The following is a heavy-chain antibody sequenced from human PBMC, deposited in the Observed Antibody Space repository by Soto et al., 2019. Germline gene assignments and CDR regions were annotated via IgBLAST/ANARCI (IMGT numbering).Heavy chain of an antibody. CDR1: GGSISSGGCY. CDR3: ARGLTIFGVESYGYYFDY. CDR2: IYYSEST. D-gene: IGHD3-3*01. Sequence: QVQLQESGPGLVKPSQTLSLTCTVSGGSISSGGCYWSWIRQHPGKGLEWIGYIYYSESTYYNPSLKSRVTISVDTSKNQFSLKLSSVTAADTAVYYCARGLTIFGVESYGYYFDYWGQGTLVTVSS. J-gene: IGHJ4*02. V-gene: IGHV4-31*03.